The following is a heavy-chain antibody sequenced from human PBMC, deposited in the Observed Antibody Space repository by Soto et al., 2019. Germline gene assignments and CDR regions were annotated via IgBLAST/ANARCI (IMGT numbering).Heavy chain of an antibody. Sequence: QVQLVESGGGVVQPGRSLRLSCAASGFTFSSYAMHWVRQAPGKGLEWVAVISYDGSNKYYADPVKGRFTISRDNSKNTLYLQMNSLRAEDTAVYYCARDGVWRTIAVAGYFDYWGQGTLVTVSS. CDR1: GFTFSSYA. V-gene: IGHV3-30-3*01. CDR3: ARDGVWRTIAVAGYFDY. J-gene: IGHJ4*02. CDR2: ISYDGSNK. D-gene: IGHD6-19*01.